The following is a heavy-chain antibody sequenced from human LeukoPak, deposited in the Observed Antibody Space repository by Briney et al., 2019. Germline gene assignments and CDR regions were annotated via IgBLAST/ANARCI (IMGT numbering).Heavy chain of an antibody. CDR3: ARSHSHTWIQLWLGPFFDY. CDR2: IYYSGST. D-gene: IGHD5-18*01. Sequence: SETLSLTCTVSGGSISSYYWSWIRQPPGKGLEWIGYIYYSGSTNYNPSLKSRVTISVDTSKNQFSLKLSSVTAADTAVYYCARSHSHTWIQLWLGPFFDYWGQGTLVTVSS. J-gene: IGHJ4*02. CDR1: GGSISSYY. V-gene: IGHV4-59*12.